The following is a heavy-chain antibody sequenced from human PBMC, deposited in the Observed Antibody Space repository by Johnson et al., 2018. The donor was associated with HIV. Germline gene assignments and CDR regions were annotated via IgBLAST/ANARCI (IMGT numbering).Heavy chain of an antibody. CDR3: AKEAPGRWDLPVWAAIDI. J-gene: IGHJ3*02. CDR2: ISSSGSTI. Sequence: QVQLVESGGGLVKPGGSLRLSCAASGFTFSDYYMSWIRQAPGKGLEWVSYISSSGSTIYYADSVTGRFTMSRYISKNTVHLQMNSLRVDDTALYYCAKEAPGRWDLPVWAAIDIWGQGTMVTVSS. V-gene: IGHV3-11*04. D-gene: IGHD3-16*01. CDR1: GFTFSDYY.